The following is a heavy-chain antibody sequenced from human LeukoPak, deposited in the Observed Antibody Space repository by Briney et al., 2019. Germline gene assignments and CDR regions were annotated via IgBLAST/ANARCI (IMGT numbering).Heavy chain of an antibody. D-gene: IGHD3-16*01. Sequence: SETLSLTCTVSGYSISSGYYWGWIRQPPGKGLEWIGSIYHSGSTYYNPSLKSRVTISVDTSKNQFSLKLSSVTAAATAVYYCASSLGLPRDYWGQGTLVTVSS. V-gene: IGHV4-38-2*02. CDR2: IYHSGST. CDR3: ASSLGLPRDY. CDR1: GYSISSGYY. J-gene: IGHJ4*02.